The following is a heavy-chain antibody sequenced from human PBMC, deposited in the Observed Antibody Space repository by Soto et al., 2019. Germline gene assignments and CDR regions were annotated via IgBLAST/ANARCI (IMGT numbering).Heavy chain of an antibody. V-gene: IGHV4-39*01. Sequence: QLQLQESGPGLVKPSETLSLTCTVSGGSISSSSYYWGWIRQPPGKGLEWIGSIYYSGSTYYNPSLKSRVTISVDTSKNQFSLKLSSVTAADTAVYYCARQGGSSWYYSSGWERRFDYWGQGTLVTVSS. J-gene: IGHJ4*02. CDR1: GGSISSSSYY. CDR3: ARQGGSSWYYSSGWERRFDY. CDR2: IYYSGST. D-gene: IGHD6-19*01.